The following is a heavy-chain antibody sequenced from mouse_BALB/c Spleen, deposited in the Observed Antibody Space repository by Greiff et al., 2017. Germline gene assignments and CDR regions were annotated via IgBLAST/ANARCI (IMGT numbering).Heavy chain of an antibody. V-gene: IGHV3-2*02. D-gene: IGHD1-1*01. J-gene: IGHJ2*01. CDR2: ISYSGST. Sequence: VKLVESGPGLVKPSQSLSLTCTVTGYSITSDYAWNWIRQFPGNKLEWMGYISYSGSTSYNPSLKSRISITRDTSKNQFFLQLNSVTTEDTATYYCARDYGYFDYWGQGTTLTVSS. CDR1: GYSITSDYA. CDR3: ARDYGYFDY.